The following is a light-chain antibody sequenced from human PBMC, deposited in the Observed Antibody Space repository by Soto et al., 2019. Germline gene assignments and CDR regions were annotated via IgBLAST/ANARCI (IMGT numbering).Light chain of an antibody. Sequence: SYELTQPPSVSVAPGQTARITCGGNNIGSKSVHWYQQKPCQAPVLVVYDDSDRPSGIPERFSGSNSGNTATLTISRVEAGDEADYYCQVWDSSTTFYVFGTGTKVTVL. CDR3: QVWDSSTTFYV. CDR2: DDS. J-gene: IGLJ1*01. CDR1: NIGSKS. V-gene: IGLV3-21*02.